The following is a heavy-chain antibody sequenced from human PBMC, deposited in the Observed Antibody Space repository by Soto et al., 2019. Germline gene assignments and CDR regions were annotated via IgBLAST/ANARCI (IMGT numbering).Heavy chain of an antibody. CDR2: IDPSNGNT. CDR3: ASGVPESDAYYYYTDA. CDR1: GYTFSKYG. J-gene: IGHJ6*03. Sequence: QVQLLQSGGEVRKPGASVKVSCKASGYTFSKYGISWVRQARGQGLEWMAWIDPSNGNTNYAQKFQGRVTLTTDTDTATAYMGLRSVKSDATAVYFCASGVPESDAYYYYTDAWGKGTTVTVSS. V-gene: IGHV1-18*01.